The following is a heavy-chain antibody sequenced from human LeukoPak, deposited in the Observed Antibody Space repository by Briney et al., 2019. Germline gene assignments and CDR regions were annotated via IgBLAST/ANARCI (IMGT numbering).Heavy chain of an antibody. CDR3: EKDAAGSDSSGSDYFDS. CDR2: IREDGSNK. Sequence: GGSLRLSCAASGFTFSRYGMHWVRQAPGKWLEWVTFIREDGSNKYYAESVKARYTIPRDNSKNTLYLQMSSLRAEATAVYYCEKDAAGSDSSGSDYFDSWGQGTLVTVSS. CDR1: GFTFSRYG. V-gene: IGHV3-30*02. D-gene: IGHD5-18*01. J-gene: IGHJ4*02.